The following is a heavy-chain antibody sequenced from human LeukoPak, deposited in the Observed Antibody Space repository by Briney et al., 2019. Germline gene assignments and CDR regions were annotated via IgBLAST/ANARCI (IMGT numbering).Heavy chain of an antibody. D-gene: IGHD2-15*01. CDR1: GGSISSGGYY. Sequence: SETLSLTCTVSGGSISSGGYYWSWIRQHPGKGLEWIGYIYYSGSTYYNPSLKSRVTISVDTSKNQFSLKLSSVTAADTAVYYCARVHSGVKRIVVVAATTHWFDPWGQGTLVTVSS. J-gene: IGHJ5*02. CDR3: ARVHSGVKRIVVVAATTHWFDP. CDR2: IYYSGST. V-gene: IGHV4-31*03.